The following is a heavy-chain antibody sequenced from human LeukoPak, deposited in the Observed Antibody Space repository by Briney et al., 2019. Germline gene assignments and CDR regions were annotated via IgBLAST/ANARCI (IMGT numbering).Heavy chain of an antibody. J-gene: IGHJ4*02. D-gene: IGHD6-13*01. CDR2: INSDGSST. V-gene: IGHV3-74*01. Sequence: GGSLRLSCAASEFTFSTYWMHWVRQAPGKGLVWVGRINSDGSSTIYADSVKGRFTISRDNPKNMLYLQMNSLTVDDTAVYCCARVSSNWHNDYWGQGTLVTVSS. CDR3: ARVSSNWHNDY. CDR1: EFTFSTYW.